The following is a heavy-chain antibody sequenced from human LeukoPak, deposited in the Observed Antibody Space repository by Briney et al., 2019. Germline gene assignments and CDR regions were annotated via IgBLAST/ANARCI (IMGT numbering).Heavy chain of an antibody. J-gene: IGHJ4*02. CDR1: GGSISSGGYY. V-gene: IGHV4-31*03. D-gene: IGHD3-9*01. CDR2: TYYSGST. Sequence: SETLSLTCTVSGGSISSGGYYWSWIRQHPGKGLEWIGYTYYSGSTYYNPSLKSRVTISVDTSKNQFSLKLSSVTAADTAVYYCARVYFGYFDYWGQGTLVTVSS. CDR3: ARVYFGYFDY.